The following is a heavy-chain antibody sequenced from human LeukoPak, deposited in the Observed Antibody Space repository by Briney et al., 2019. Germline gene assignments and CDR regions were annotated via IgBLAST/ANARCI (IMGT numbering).Heavy chain of an antibody. J-gene: IGHJ6*02. D-gene: IGHD6-13*01. CDR2: VYRAGRT. Sequence: GGSLRLSCAASGFTVSSNYMSWVRQAPGKGLEWVSVVYRAGRTYYADSVKGRFTISRDNSKNTMYLQMNSLRAEDTAVYYCARDLEVRGGAAAGRPYYYYYALDVWGQGTTVTVSS. CDR1: GFTVSSNY. CDR3: ARDLEVRGGAAAGRPYYYYYALDV. V-gene: IGHV3-53*01.